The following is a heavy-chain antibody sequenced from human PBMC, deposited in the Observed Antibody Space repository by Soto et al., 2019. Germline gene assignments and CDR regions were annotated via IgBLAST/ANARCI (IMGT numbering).Heavy chain of an antibody. Sequence: TGGSLRLSCADSGFTFSRYEMNWVRQAPGKGLGWVSYISSSSSTLYYADSVKGRFTISRDNAKNSLYLQMNSLRAEDTAVYYCARGGSGSYFWYFDLWGRGTLVTVSS. CDR3: ARGGSGSYFWYFDL. J-gene: IGHJ2*01. CDR1: GFTFSRYE. D-gene: IGHD1-26*01. CDR2: ISSSSSTL. V-gene: IGHV3-48*03.